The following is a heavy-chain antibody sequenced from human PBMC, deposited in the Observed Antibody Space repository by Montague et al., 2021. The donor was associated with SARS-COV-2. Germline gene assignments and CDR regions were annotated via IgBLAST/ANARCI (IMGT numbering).Heavy chain of an antibody. CDR1: GGSISSSSYY. CDR2: IFYSGST. CDR3: ASMVRAQVYYFDY. J-gene: IGHJ4*02. V-gene: IGHV4-39*01. D-gene: IGHD3-10*01. Sequence: SETLSLTCTVSGGSISSSSYYWGWIRQPPGKGLEWIGSIFYSGSTDYNPSLKSRVIISVDTSKNQFSLKLNSVTAADTAVYYCASMVRAQVYYFDYWGQGTLVTVSS.